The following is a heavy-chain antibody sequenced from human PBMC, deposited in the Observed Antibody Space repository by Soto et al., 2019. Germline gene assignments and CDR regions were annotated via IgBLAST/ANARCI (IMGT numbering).Heavy chain of an antibody. CDR2: IYWDDDK. Sequence: QITLKESGPTLVKPTQTLTLTCTFSGFSLSSTRVAVGWIRQPPGKALEWLALIYWDDDKRYSPFLKSRLTITKAASKNQVVLTMTTMAPVDTATYYCAHSVVAGLGYYFDYWGQGTLVTVSS. CDR3: AHSVVAGLGYYFDY. D-gene: IGHD6-19*01. J-gene: IGHJ4*02. CDR1: GFSLSSTRVA. V-gene: IGHV2-5*02.